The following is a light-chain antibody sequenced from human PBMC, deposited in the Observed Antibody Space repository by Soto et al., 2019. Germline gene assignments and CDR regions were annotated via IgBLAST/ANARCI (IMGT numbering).Light chain of an antibody. J-gene: IGKJ1*01. CDR3: PHHNSYSTP. CDR1: QSIRHY. CDR2: GAS. V-gene: IGKV1-5*01. Sequence: DIQMTQSPPTLSASVGDRVTITCRASQSIRHYLAWYQQMPGKAPKLLIYGASTLQSGVPSRFSGSGSGTEFTLTISSLQPDDLGFYFRPHHNSYSTPFAQGPEVAV.